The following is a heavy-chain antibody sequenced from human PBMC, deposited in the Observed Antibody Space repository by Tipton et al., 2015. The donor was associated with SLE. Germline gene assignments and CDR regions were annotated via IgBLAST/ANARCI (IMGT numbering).Heavy chain of an antibody. CDR3: ARVEFYYDSSGYYHDAFDI. J-gene: IGHJ3*02. CDR2: IYYSGSA. V-gene: IGHV4-59*12. Sequence: TLSLTCTVSGGSITSYYWSWIRQPPGKGLEWIGHIYYSGSANYNPSLKSRVTISVDTSKNQFSLKLSSVTAADTAVYYCARVEFYYDSSGYYHDAFDIWGQGTMATVSS. CDR1: GGSITSYY. D-gene: IGHD3-22*01.